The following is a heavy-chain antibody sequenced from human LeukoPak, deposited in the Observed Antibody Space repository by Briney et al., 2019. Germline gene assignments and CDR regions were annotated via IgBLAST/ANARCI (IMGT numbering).Heavy chain of an antibody. CDR1: GGSLSSSSYY. Sequence: SETLSLTCAVSGGSLSSSSYYWAWIRQPPGKGLEWIGEINHSGSANYNPSLKSRVTISVDPSKNQFSLKLSSMTAADTAVYYCARGQVFDFWNGSYPYYFDYWGQGALVTVSS. V-gene: IGHV4-39*07. CDR3: ARGQVFDFWNGSYPYYFDY. D-gene: IGHD3-3*01. CDR2: INHSGSA. J-gene: IGHJ4*02.